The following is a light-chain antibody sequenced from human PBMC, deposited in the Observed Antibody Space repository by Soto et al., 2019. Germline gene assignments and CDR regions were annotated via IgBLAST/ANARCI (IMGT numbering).Light chain of an antibody. CDR3: QQYNNCPPLT. V-gene: IGKV3D-15*01. CDR2: GAS. CDR1: QSVSSN. J-gene: IGKJ4*01. Sequence: EIVMTQSPATLSVSPGERATLSCRASQSVSSNLAWYQQKPGQAPRLLIYGASTRATGIPARFSGSVSGTEFTLTISSLQSEYFAVYYCQQYNNCPPLTFGGGTKVEIK.